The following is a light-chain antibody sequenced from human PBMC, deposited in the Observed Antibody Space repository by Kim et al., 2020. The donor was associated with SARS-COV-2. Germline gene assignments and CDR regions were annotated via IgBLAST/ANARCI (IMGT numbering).Light chain of an antibody. Sequence: NFMLTQPHSVSESPGKTVTISCTRSSGSIASNYVQWYQQRPGSAPTTVIYEDNQRPSGVPDRFSGSIDSSSNSAYLTISGLKTEDEADYYCQSYDSSNPWVFGGGTQLTVL. J-gene: IGLJ3*02. CDR3: QSYDSSNPWV. CDR2: EDN. CDR1: SGSIASNY. V-gene: IGLV6-57*04.